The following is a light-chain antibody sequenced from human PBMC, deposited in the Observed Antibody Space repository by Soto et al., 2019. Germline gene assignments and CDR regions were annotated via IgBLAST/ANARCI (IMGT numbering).Light chain of an antibody. CDR3: CSYAGSSLWV. CDR1: SSGVGGYNL. CDR2: DVS. V-gene: IGLV2-11*01. J-gene: IGLJ3*02. Sequence: QSALTQPRSVSESPGQSVTISCTGTSSGVGGYNLVSWYQQHPGKAPKLVIYDVSKWPSGVPGRFFGSKSGNTASLTISGLQAEDEADYYCCSYAGSSLWVFGGGTKLTVL.